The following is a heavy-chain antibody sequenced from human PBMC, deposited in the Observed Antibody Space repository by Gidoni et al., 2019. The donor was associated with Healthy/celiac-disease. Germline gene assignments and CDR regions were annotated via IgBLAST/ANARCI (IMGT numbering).Heavy chain of an antibody. CDR3: AKVSY. V-gene: IGHV3-30*18. CDR2: ISYDGSNK. Sequence: QVQLVESGVGVVKPGRSLRLSCAASGFTFSSYGMHWVRQAPGKGLEWVAVISYDGSNKYYADSVKGRFTISRDNSKNTLYLQMNSLRAEDTAVYYCAKVSYWGQGTLVTVSS. J-gene: IGHJ4*02. CDR1: GFTFSSYG.